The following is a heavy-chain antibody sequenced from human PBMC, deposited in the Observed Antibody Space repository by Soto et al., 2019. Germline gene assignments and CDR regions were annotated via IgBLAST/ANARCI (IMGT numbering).Heavy chain of an antibody. D-gene: IGHD3-10*01. CDR1: GFSFSSYA. V-gene: IGHV3-23*01. Sequence: PGGSLRLSCAASGFSFSSYAMSWVRQAPGKGLEWVSAISGSGGSTYYADSVKGRFTISRDNSKNTLYLQMNSLRAEDTAVFYCAKDTYYYGSGSYPSHWGQGTLVTVSS. J-gene: IGHJ4*02. CDR2: ISGSGGST. CDR3: AKDTYYYGSGSYPSH.